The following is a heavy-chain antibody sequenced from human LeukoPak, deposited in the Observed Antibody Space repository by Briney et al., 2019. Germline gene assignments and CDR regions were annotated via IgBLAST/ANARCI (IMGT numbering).Heavy chain of an antibody. Sequence: SETLTLTCTVSGGSISSGGYYWSWLRQHPGKGLEWIVYIYYSGSTYYNPSLKSRITISVDTSKNQFSLKLSSVTAADTAVYYCARGVTVAGTFYFDYWGQGTLVTVSS. CDR3: ARGVTVAGTFYFDY. CDR1: GGSISSGGYY. V-gene: IGHV4-31*03. CDR2: IYYSGST. D-gene: IGHD6-19*01. J-gene: IGHJ4*02.